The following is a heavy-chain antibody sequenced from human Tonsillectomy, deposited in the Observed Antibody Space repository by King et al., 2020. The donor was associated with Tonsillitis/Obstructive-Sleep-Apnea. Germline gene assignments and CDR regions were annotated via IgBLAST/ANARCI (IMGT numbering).Heavy chain of an antibody. Sequence: QLVQSGAEVKKPGASVKVSCKASGYTFTSYYMHWVRQAPGQGLEWMGIINPSGGSTIYAQKFQGRVTMTRDPSTSTVYMELSSLRSEDTAVYYCAREGIGGYGMDVWGQGTTVTVSS. J-gene: IGHJ6*02. CDR3: AREGIGGYGMDV. CDR2: INPSGGST. CDR1: GYTFTSYY. D-gene: IGHD3-10*01. V-gene: IGHV1-46*01.